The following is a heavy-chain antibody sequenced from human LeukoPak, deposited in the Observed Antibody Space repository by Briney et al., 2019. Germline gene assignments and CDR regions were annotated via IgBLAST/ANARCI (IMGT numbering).Heavy chain of an antibody. Sequence: GGSLRLSCAASGFTFSSYAMHWVRQAPGKGLEWVAVISYDGSNKYYADSVKGRFTISRDNSKNTLYLQMDSLRAEDTAIYYCVPRHCSSITCYAGFDYWGQGTLVTVSS. CDR2: ISYDGSNK. CDR1: GFTFSSYA. V-gene: IGHV3-30-3*01. CDR3: VPRHCSSITCYAGFDY. J-gene: IGHJ4*02. D-gene: IGHD2-2*01.